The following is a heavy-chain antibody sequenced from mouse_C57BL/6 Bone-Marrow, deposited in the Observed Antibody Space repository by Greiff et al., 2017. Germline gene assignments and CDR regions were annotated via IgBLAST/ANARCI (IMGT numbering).Heavy chain of an antibody. J-gene: IGHJ3*01. D-gene: IGHD1-1*01. V-gene: IGHV1-64*01. CDR3: ARCPNYYGSSPFAY. Sequence: QVQLQQPGAELVKPGASVKLSCKASGYTFTSYWMHWVKQRPGQGLEWIGMIHPKSGSTNYNEKFKSKATLTVDKSSSTAYMQLSSLTSEDSAVYYCARCPNYYGSSPFAYWGQGTLVTVSA. CDR2: IHPKSGST. CDR1: GYTFTSYW.